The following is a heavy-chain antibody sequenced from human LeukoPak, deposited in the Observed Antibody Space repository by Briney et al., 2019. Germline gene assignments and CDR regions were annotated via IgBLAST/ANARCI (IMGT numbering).Heavy chain of an antibody. CDR1: GFTFEDYG. D-gene: IGHD4-17*01. Sequence: GGSLRLSCAASGFTFEDYGMSWVRQAPRKGLEWVSGITWNGGSIGYADSVKGRFTMSRDNAKNSLYLQMDSLKTEDTALYYCARDYARPDYWGQGTLVTVSS. V-gene: IGHV3-20*04. CDR3: ARDYARPDY. J-gene: IGHJ4*02. CDR2: ITWNGGSI.